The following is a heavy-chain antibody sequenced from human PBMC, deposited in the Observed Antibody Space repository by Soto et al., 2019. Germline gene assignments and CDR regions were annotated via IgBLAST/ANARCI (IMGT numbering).Heavy chain of an antibody. J-gene: IGHJ5*02. V-gene: IGHV4-4*07. CDR2: IYATGTT. CDR1: GASISCFY. Sequence: SETLSLICTVSGASISCFYWSWIRKSAGKGLEWIGRIYATGTTDYNPSLKSRVMMSVDTSKKQFSLKLRSVTAADTAVYYCVRDGTKTLRDWFDPWGQGISVTV. CDR3: VRDGTKTLRDWFDP. D-gene: IGHD1-1*01.